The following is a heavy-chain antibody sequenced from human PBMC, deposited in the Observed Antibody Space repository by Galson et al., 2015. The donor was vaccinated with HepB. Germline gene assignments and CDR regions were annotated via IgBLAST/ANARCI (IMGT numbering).Heavy chain of an antibody. V-gene: IGHV1-2*02. CDR3: ASAAYASDACYCPYFP. Sequence: SVKVSCKASGYTFTSYYINWVRQVPGQGLEWMGWINPHSGGPHYAQKFQGRVTMTTDTSTSTAYMALSSLRSDDTAVYYCASAAYASDACYCPYFPWGHGTLVTVSS. J-gene: IGHJ5*02. D-gene: IGHD2-21*01. CDR1: GYTFTSYY. CDR2: INPHSGGP.